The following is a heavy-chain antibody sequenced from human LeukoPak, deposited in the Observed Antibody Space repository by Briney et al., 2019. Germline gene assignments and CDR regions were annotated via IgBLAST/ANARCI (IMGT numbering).Heavy chain of an antibody. D-gene: IGHD2-2*01. J-gene: IGHJ4*02. CDR1: GXXFTGYY. CDR3: ARDHRPYCSSTSCYPDY. V-gene: IGHV1-2*02. CDR2: INPNSGGT. Sequence: GAGVKVSCMXXGXXFTGYYMHWVRQAPGQGLEWMGWINPNSGGTNYAQKFQGRVTLTRETSITTDYMELSRLRSDDTAVYYCARDHRPYCSSTSCYPDYWGQGTLVTVSS.